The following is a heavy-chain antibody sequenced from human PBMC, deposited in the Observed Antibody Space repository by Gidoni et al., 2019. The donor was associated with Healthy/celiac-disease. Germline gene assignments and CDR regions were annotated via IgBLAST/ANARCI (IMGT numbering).Heavy chain of an antibody. D-gene: IGHD3-9*01. CDR3: ARDPLYYDILTGYYGGWFDP. J-gene: IGHJ5*02. Sequence: QVQLVQSGAEVKKPGASVTVSCKASGSTFTSYSMQWVRQAPGQGLERMGIINPSGGSTSYAQKFQGRVTMTRDTSTSTVYMELSSLRSEDTAVYYCARDPLYYDILTGYYGGWFDPWGQGTLVTVSS. V-gene: IGHV1-46*01. CDR2: INPSGGST. CDR1: GSTFTSYS.